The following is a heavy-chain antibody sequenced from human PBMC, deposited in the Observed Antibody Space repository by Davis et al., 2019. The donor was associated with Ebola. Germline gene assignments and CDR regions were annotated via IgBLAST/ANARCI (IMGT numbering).Heavy chain of an antibody. Sequence: GGSLRLSCAASGFRVSGPYMSWVRQAPGKGLEWVSVIYTGGRTYYTDSVKGRFTISRDNSKNTIYLQMNSLRAEDTAVYYCARTLGRGIVLVPAAVDYWGQGTLVTVSS. CDR1: GFRVSGPY. CDR2: IYTGGRT. CDR3: ARTLGRGIVLVPAAVDY. D-gene: IGHD2-2*01. J-gene: IGHJ4*02. V-gene: IGHV3-66*01.